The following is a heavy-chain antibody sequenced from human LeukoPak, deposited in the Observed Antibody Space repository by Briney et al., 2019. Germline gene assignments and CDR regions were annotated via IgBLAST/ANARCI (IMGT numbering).Heavy chain of an antibody. CDR3: ARQVDYSNYGFDY. V-gene: IGHV3-74*01. Sequence: PGGSLRLSCAASGFTFSSSWMHWVRQTPGKGLVWVSHINNDASSATYADSVKGRFTISRDNAKNTLYLQMNSLRAEDTAVYYCARQVDYSNYGFDYWGQGTLVTVSS. D-gene: IGHD4-11*01. J-gene: IGHJ4*02. CDR1: GFTFSSSW. CDR2: INNDASSA.